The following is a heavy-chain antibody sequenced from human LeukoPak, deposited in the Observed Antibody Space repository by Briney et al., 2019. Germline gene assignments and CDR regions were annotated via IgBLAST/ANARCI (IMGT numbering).Heavy chain of an antibody. CDR1: GGTFSSYA. J-gene: IGHJ5*02. V-gene: IGHV1-69*05. D-gene: IGHD3-3*01. CDR2: IIPIFGTA. Sequence: ASVKVSCKASGGTFSSYAISWVRQAPGQGLEWMGGIIPIFGTANYAQKFQGRVTITTDESTSTAYMELSSLRSEDTAVYYCARGQKYYDFWSGYFPHWFDPWGQGTLVTVSS. CDR3: ARGQKYYDFWSGYFPHWFDP.